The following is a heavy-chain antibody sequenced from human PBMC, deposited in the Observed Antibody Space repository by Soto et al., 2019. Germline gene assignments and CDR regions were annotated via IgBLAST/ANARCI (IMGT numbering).Heavy chain of an antibody. D-gene: IGHD3-9*01. V-gene: IGHV4-59*01. CDR2: LDHQGYS. CDR3: ARVPVKGYFDWLDP. Sequence: SETLSLTCSVSGAPITSNYWTWIRQPPGKGLEWIGYLDHQGYSNYSPSLRSRVSMSIDTSKNQLSLKVHSVTAADTAVYYCARVPVKGYFDWLDPWGQRTLVTVSS. J-gene: IGHJ5*02. CDR1: GAPITSNY.